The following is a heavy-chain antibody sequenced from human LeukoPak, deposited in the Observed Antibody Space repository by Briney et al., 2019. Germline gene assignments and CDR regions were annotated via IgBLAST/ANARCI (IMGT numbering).Heavy chain of an antibody. CDR1: GGTFSSYG. J-gene: IGHJ5*02. V-gene: IGHV1-69*13. CDR2: IIPIFGTA. CDR3: ARGGFGELSFWFDP. Sequence: SVKVSCKASGGTFSSYGISWVRQAPGQGLEWMGGIIPIFGTANYAQKFQGRVTITADESTSTAYMELSSLRSEDTAIYYCARGGFGELSFWFDPWGQGTLVTVSS. D-gene: IGHD3-10*01.